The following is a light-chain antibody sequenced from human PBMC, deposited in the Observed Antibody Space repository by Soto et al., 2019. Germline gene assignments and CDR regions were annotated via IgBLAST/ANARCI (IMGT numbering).Light chain of an antibody. J-gene: IGKJ5*01. CDR1: QSVSSSY. Sequence: EIVLTQSPGNLSLSPGERATLPCRASQSVSSSYLAWYQQKPGQAPRLLIYGASSRATGIPDRFSGSGSGTDFTLTVSRLEPEDFAMYYCQQYHWAPDTFGQGTRLEIK. CDR3: QQYHWAPDT. CDR2: GAS. V-gene: IGKV3-20*01.